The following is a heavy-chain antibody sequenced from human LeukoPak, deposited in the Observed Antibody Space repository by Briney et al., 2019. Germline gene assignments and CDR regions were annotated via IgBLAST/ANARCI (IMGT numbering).Heavy chain of an antibody. Sequence: PGGSLRLSCAASGFTVSRNYMSWVRQAPGKGLEWVSVIYSGGSTYYADSVKGRFTISRDNSKNTLYLQMNSLRAEDTAVYYCVIPARQGASLDYWGQGTLVTVSS. V-gene: IGHV3-53*01. CDR1: GFTVSRNY. J-gene: IGHJ4*02. D-gene: IGHD6-6*01. CDR3: VIPARQGASLDY. CDR2: IYSGGST.